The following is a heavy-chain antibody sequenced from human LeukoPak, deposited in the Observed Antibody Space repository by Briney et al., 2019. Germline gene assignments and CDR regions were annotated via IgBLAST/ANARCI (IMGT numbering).Heavy chain of an antibody. CDR3: ARELWRFDY. J-gene: IGHJ4*02. Sequence: VGSLRLSCAASGFTFSSYSMNWVRQAPGKGLQWVSSISSSSSYIYYADSVKGRFTISRDNAKNSLYLQLNSLRAEDTALYYCARELWRFDYWGQGTLVTVSS. CDR2: ISSSSSYI. V-gene: IGHV3-21*04. CDR1: GFTFSSYS. D-gene: IGHD2/OR15-2a*01.